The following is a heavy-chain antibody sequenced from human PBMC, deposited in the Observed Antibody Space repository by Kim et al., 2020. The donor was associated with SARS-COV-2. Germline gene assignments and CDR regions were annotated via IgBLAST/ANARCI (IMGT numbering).Heavy chain of an antibody. CDR2: GSEK. J-gene: IGHJ4*02. CDR3: ARGRASDY. Sequence: GSEKFYVESVKGRFTVSRDNAKNSLNLQMNSLRAEDTAVYFCARGRASDYWGQGTLVTVSS. D-gene: IGHD3-10*01. V-gene: IGHV3-7*01.